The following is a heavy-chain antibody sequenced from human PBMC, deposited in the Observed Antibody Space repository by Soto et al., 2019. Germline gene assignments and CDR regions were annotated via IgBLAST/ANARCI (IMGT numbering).Heavy chain of an antibody. CDR2: IVVGSGNT. J-gene: IGHJ4*02. Sequence: SVKVSCKASGFTFTSSAVQWVRQARGQRLEWIGWIVVGSGNTNYAQKFQEGVTITRDMSTSTAYMELSSLRSEDTAVYYCAKDPQTYYYDSSGYHPHLNWGQGTLVTVSS. D-gene: IGHD3-22*01. CDR1: GFTFTSSA. V-gene: IGHV1-58*01. CDR3: AKDPQTYYYDSSGYHPHLN.